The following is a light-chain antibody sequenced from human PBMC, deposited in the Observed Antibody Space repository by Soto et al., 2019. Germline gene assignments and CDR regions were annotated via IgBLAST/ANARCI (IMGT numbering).Light chain of an antibody. CDR2: DDT. J-gene: IGLJ2*01. CDR3: QVWDSNSDHVV. V-gene: IGLV3-21*02. CDR1: NIGSKS. Sequence: SYELTQPPSVSVAAGQTARITCGGSNIGSKSGHWYQQKPGQAPVLVVYDDTDRPSGIPERFYGSNSGNTATLSISRVEAGDEADYYYQVWDSNSDHVVFGGGTKVTVL.